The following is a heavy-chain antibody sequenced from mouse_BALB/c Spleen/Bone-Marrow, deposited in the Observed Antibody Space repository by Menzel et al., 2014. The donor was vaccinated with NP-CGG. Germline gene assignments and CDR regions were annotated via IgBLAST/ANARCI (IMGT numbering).Heavy chain of an antibody. CDR1: GYTFXTYW. CDR2: INPTTDYT. CDR3: ARDVDY. V-gene: IGHV1-7*01. J-gene: IGHJ2*01. Sequence: VKLVESGAELAKPGASVKMSCKASGYTFXTYWMHWVKQRPGQGLEWVGYINPTTDYTEYNQKFKDKATLTADRSSSTAYMQLSSLTSEDSAVYYCARDVDYWGQGTTLTVSS.